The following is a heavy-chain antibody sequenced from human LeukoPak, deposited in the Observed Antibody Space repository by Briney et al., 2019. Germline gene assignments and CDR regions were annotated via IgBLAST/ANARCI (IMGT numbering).Heavy chain of an antibody. CDR1: GFTFSSYG. D-gene: IGHD2-15*01. V-gene: IGHV3-33*01. J-gene: IGHJ4*01. CDR3: ARDSCSGGSCYSDY. Sequence: GGSLTLSCAASGFTFSSYGMHWVRQAPGKGLEWVAVIWYDGSNKYYADSVQGRFTISRDNSKNTLYLQMNSLRAEDTAVYYCARDSCSGGSCYSDYWGHGNLVSVSS. CDR2: IWYDGSNK.